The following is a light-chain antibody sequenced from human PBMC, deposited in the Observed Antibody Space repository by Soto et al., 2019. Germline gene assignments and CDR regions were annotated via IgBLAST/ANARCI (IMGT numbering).Light chain of an antibody. CDR3: CSYAGIHLHYV. Sequence: QSALTQPRSVSGSHGQSVTVSCTGTTSDVGSYNYVSWYRQYPGEAPKLLIYDVTERLSGVPDRFSGSKSGNTASLTISGLQPEDEADYYCCSYAGIHLHYVIGTGTKVTVL. J-gene: IGLJ1*01. CDR2: DVT. CDR1: TSDVGSYNY. V-gene: IGLV2-11*01.